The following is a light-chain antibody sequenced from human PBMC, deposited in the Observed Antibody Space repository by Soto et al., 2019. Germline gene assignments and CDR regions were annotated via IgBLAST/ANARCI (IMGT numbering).Light chain of an antibody. J-gene: IGLJ2*01. Sequence: QSVLTQPASVSGSPGQSITISCTGTSSDVGSYNLVSWYQQHPGKAPKLMIYEVSKRPSGVSNRFSGSKSGNTASLTISGLQAEDEADYYCCSYAGSQQWVFGGGTKLTVL. CDR3: CSYAGSQQWV. V-gene: IGLV2-23*02. CDR1: SSDVGSYNL. CDR2: EVS.